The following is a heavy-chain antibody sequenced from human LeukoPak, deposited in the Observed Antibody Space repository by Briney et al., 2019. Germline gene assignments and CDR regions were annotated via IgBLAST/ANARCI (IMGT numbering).Heavy chain of an antibody. J-gene: IGHJ6*04. CDR3: VRGGGYCSSTSCPIGGGMDV. CDR2: ISAYNGNT. CDR1: GYTFTSYG. V-gene: IGHV1-18*04. D-gene: IGHD2-2*01. Sequence: GASVKVSCKASGYTFTSYGISWVRQAPGQGLEWMGWISAYNGNTNYAQKLQGRVTTTTDTSTSTAYMELRSLRSDDTAVYYCVRGGGYCSSTSCPIGGGMDVWGKGTTVTVSS.